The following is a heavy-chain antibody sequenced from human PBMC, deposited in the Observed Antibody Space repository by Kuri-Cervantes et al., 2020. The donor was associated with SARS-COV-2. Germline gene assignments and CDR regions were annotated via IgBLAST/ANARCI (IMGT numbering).Heavy chain of an antibody. CDR3: AKDETEYNYNYSFDY. V-gene: IGHV3-30*18. Sequence: GGSLRLSCEASGFAFSGSAMHWVRQAPGKGPEWVAVISYEATNKYYAASVKGRFTISRDNSKNTLYLQMNSLRAEDTAVYFCAKDETEYNYNYSFDYWGQGTLVTVSS. J-gene: IGHJ4*02. CDR2: ISYEATNK. CDR1: GFAFSGSA. D-gene: IGHD1-1*01.